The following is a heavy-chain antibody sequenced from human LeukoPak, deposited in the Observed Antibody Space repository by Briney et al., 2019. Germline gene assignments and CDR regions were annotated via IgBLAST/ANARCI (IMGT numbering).Heavy chain of an antibody. J-gene: IGHJ4*02. CDR1: GLTISNYW. CDR3: AKGGTTVVDY. CDR2: INSDGSST. D-gene: IGHD4-23*01. Sequence: GGSQRLSCAASGLTISNYWMHWVRQAPGKGLPWVARINSDGSSTTYADSVKGRFTISRDNAKNTLYLQMNSLRDEDTAVYYCAKGGTTVVDYWGQGTLVTVSS. V-gene: IGHV3-74*01.